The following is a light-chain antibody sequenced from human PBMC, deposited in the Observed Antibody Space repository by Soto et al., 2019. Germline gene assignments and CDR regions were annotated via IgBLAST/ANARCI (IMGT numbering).Light chain of an antibody. Sequence: DIQMTQSPSSLSASVGDRVTITCRASETISRYLKWYQQKPGKAPKLLIYDASSLESGVPSRFSGSGSGTEFTLTISSLQPDDSANYSCQQYESYMTFGQGTKWIS. CDR2: DAS. J-gene: IGKJ1*01. V-gene: IGKV1-5*01. CDR3: QQYESYMT. CDR1: ETISRY.